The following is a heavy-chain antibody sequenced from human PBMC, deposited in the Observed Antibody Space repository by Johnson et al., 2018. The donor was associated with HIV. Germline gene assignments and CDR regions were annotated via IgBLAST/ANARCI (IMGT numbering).Heavy chain of an antibody. CDR3: VGGGNGKDVGGLRGGGFYI. D-gene: IGHD3-16*01. Sequence: QMQLVESGGGVVQPGRSLRLSCAASGFTFSHYSMHWVRQAPGKGLEWVAFISYDETDQNYADSVMGPFIISRDNSNNTLYLEMKSLGMEDQGVYFCVGGGNGKDVGGLRGGGFYIWGQGTMVPVSS. CDR2: ISYDETDQ. V-gene: IGHV3-30*04. J-gene: IGHJ3*02. CDR1: GFTFSHYS.